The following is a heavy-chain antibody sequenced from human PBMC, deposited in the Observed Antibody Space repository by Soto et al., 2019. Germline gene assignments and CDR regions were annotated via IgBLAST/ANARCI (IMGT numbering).Heavy chain of an antibody. CDR3: TLLTVAGTYFDV. J-gene: IGHJ4*02. V-gene: IGHV1-2*02. D-gene: IGHD6-19*01. Sequence: ASVKVSCPASGYTFTGYYMHWVRQAPGQGLEWMGWINPNSGGTNYAQKFQGRVTMTRDTSISTAYMELSRLRSDDTAVYYCTLLTVAGTYFDVWGQGTLVTVSS. CDR1: GYTFTGYY. CDR2: INPNSGGT.